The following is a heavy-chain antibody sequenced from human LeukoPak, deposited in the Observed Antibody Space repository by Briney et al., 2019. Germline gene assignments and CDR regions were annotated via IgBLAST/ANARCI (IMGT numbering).Heavy chain of an antibody. Sequence: SVKVSCKASGGTFSSYAISWVRQAPGQGLEWMGRIIPILGIANYAQKFQGRVTITADKSTSTAYMELSSLRSEDTAVYYCARGYCSSTSCYRAEYFQHWGQGTLVTVSS. CDR1: GGTFSSYA. CDR3: ARGYCSSTSCYRAEYFQH. CDR2: IIPILGIA. D-gene: IGHD2-2*02. V-gene: IGHV1-69*04. J-gene: IGHJ1*01.